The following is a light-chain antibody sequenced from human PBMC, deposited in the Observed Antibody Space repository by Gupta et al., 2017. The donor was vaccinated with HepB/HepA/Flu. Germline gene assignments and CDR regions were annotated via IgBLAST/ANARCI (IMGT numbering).Light chain of an antibody. Sequence: SSELTQPPSVSVYPGQKASIPCSGDKLGDKYACWYQQKPGQSPVLVIYQDSKRPSGIPERFSGSNSGNTATLTISGTQAMDEADYYCQAWDSSTVVFGGGTKLTVL. CDR1: KLGDKY. CDR3: QAWDSSTVV. CDR2: QDS. J-gene: IGLJ2*01. V-gene: IGLV3-1*01.